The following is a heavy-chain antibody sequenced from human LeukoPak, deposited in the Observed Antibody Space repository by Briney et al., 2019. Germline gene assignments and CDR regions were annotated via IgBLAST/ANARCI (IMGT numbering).Heavy chain of an antibody. J-gene: IGHJ4*02. CDR1: GFTLSNYW. Sequence: GGSLRLSCAVSGFTLSNYWMSWVRQAPGKGLEWVANINQDGSEKYYVDSVKGRFTISRDNAKNSLYLQMNSLRAEDTAVYFCVSTMTLDYWGQGTLDSVSS. D-gene: IGHD3-22*01. CDR2: INQDGSEK. CDR3: VSTMTLDY. V-gene: IGHV3-7*01.